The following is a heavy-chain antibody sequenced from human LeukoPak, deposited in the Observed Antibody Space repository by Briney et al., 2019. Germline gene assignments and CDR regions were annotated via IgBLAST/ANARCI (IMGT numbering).Heavy chain of an antibody. CDR1: GFTFSGYW. CDR3: ARIGDYYYYYMDV. V-gene: IGHV3-7*03. J-gene: IGHJ6*03. CDR2: IKQDGSEK. Sequence: GGSLRLSCAASGFTFSGYWMSWVRQAPGKGLEWVANIKQDGSEKYYVDSVKGRFTISRDNAKNSLYLQMNSLRAEDTALYYCARIGDYYYYYMDVWGKGTTVTVSS.